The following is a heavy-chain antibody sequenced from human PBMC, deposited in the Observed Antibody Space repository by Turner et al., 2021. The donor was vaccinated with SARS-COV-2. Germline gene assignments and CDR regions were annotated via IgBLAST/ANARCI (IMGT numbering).Heavy chain of an antibody. V-gene: IGHV1-24*01. CDR2: FDPEDGET. D-gene: IGHD2-8*01. J-gene: IGHJ5*02. CDR3: AKAPPYVTNGVVPNGFDP. CDR1: GYTLIELS. Sequence: HVQLVQSGAEVKKPGASVKVSCKVSGYTLIELSMHWVRQAPGKGLGWRGGFDPEDGETIYAQKFQGRVTMTDDTSTDKAYMELSSLRSKDTAVYYCAKAPPYVTNGVVPNGFDPWGQGTLVTVSS.